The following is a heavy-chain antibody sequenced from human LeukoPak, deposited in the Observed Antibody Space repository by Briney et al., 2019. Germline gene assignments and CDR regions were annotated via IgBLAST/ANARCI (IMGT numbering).Heavy chain of an antibody. CDR2: ISWNSGSI. J-gene: IGHJ4*02. D-gene: IGHD5-24*01. CDR3: ARIDGREMATFLLDY. CDR1: GFTFDDYA. Sequence: GGSLRLSCAASGFTFDDYAMHWVRQAPGKGLEWVSGISWNSGSIGYADSVKGRFTISRDNAKNSLYLQMNSLRAEDTAVYYCARIDGREMATFLLDYWGQGTLVTVSS. V-gene: IGHV3-9*01.